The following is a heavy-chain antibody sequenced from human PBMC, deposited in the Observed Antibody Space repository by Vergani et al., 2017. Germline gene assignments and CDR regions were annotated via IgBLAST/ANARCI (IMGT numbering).Heavy chain of an antibody. D-gene: IGHD3-10*01. V-gene: IGHV3-48*01. CDR1: GFTFSSYS. Sequence: EVQLVESGGGLVQPGGSLRLSCAASGFTFSSYSMNWVRQAPGKGLEWVSYISSSSSTIYYADSVKGRFTISRDNAKNSLYLQMNSLRAEDMAVYYCARDEWYYYGSGCYYIGYDYYYMDVWGKGTTVTVSS. J-gene: IGHJ6*03. CDR2: ISSSSSTI. CDR3: ARDEWYYYGSGCYYIGYDYYYMDV.